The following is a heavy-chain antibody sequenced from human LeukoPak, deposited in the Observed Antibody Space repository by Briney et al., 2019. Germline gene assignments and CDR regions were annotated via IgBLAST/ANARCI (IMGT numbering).Heavy chain of an antibody. CDR3: APLSTTVTKSFDTFDI. CDR1: GFTFFNYA. Sequence: PGGALRISCAAPGFTFFNYAMSWVRQGPGEGVEWGSAFSGSGGSTYYADSVKGRFTISRDNSKNTLYLQMNSLRAEDTAVYYCAPLSTTVTKSFDTFDIWGQGTMVTVSS. CDR2: FSGSGGST. D-gene: IGHD4-17*01. V-gene: IGHV3-23*01. J-gene: IGHJ3*02.